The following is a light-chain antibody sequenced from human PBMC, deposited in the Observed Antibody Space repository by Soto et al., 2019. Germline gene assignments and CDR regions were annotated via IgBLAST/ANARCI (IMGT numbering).Light chain of an antibody. J-gene: IGKJ3*01. CDR2: GAS. CDR1: QSVSSN. V-gene: IGKV3-15*01. CDR3: QQYNNWPPDSFT. Sequence: EIVMTQSPATLSVSPGERVTLSCRASQSVSSNLAWYQQKPGQAPRLLIYGASTRATGIPARFSGSGSGTEFTLTISSLQSEDFAVYYCQQYNNWPPDSFTFGPGTKVDIK.